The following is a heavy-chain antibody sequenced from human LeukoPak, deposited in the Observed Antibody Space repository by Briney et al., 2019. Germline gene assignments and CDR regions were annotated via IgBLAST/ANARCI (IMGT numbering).Heavy chain of an antibody. CDR1: GFTFSSYA. D-gene: IGHD5-18*01. CDR3: ARDPGYSYGYNFDY. V-gene: IGHV3-23*01. CDR2: ISGSGGST. Sequence: GGSLRLSCAASGFTFSSYAMSWVRQAPGKGLEWVSAISGSGGSTYYADSVKGRFTISRDNSKNTLYLQMNSLRAEDTAVYYCARDPGYSYGYNFDYWGQGTLVTVSS. J-gene: IGHJ4*02.